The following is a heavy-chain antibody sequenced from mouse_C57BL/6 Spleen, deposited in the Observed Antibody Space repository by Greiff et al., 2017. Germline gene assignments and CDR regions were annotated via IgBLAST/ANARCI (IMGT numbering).Heavy chain of an antibody. J-gene: IGHJ4*01. CDR3: ASRDYDCAMDY. Sequence: EVQLQQSGAELVKPGASVKLSCTASGFNINDYYMHWVKQRTEQGLEWIGRIDPDDGATNYAPKFQGKATITADTSSNTAYLQLSSLTSEDTAVYYCASRDYDCAMDYWGQGTSVTVSS. CDR2: IDPDDGAT. V-gene: IGHV14-2*01. D-gene: IGHD2-4*01. CDR1: GFNINDYY.